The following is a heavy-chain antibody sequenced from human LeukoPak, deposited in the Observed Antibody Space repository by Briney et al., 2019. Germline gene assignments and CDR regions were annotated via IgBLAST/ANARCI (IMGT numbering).Heavy chain of an antibody. Sequence: SETLSLTCAVYGGSFNGYYWSWIRQPPAKGLEWIGEINHSGSTNYNPSLQSRGTISVDTTKNHFSLKLISVTAADTAAYYCARIKALVTTAQYCYYHDRYGCGEGTTNT. J-gene: IGHJ6*01. CDR1: GGSFNGYY. D-gene: IGHD1-1*01. CDR3: ARIKALVTTAQYCYYHDRYG. V-gene: IGHV4-34*01. CDR2: INHSGST.